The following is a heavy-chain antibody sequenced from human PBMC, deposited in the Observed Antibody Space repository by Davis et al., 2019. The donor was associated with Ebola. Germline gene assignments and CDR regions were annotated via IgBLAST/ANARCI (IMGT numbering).Heavy chain of an antibody. D-gene: IGHD1-26*01. Sequence: LSLTCAASGFTFSDYYMSWIRQAPGKGLEWVSYISSSSSYTNYADSVKGRFTISRDNSKNSLYLQMNSLRTEDTALYYCAKDMWELLILDYWGQGTLVTVSS. CDR3: AKDMWELLILDY. J-gene: IGHJ4*02. CDR1: GFTFSDYY. CDR2: ISSSSSYT. V-gene: IGHV3-11*05.